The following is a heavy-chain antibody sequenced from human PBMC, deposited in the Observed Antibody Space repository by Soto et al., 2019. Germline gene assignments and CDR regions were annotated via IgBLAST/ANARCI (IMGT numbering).Heavy chain of an antibody. D-gene: IGHD3-22*01. CDR3: ARDDDSSGYDAFDI. CDR2: ISAYNGNT. J-gene: IGHJ3*02. V-gene: IGHV1-18*01. CDR1: GYTFTSYD. Sequence: APVKVSCKTSGYTFTSYDINWVRQAPGQGLEWMGWISAYNGNTNYAQKLQGRVTMTTDTSTSTAYMELRSLRSDDTAVYYCARDDDSSGYDAFDIWGQGTMVTVSS.